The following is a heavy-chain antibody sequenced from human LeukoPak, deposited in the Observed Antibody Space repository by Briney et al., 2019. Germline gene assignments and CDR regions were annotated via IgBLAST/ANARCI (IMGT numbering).Heavy chain of an antibody. D-gene: IGHD3-22*01. CDR2: INPNSGGT. CDR3: ARVYDSSGYYGFDY. CDR1: GYTFTGYY. Sequence: ASVKVSCKASGYTFTGYYMHWVRQAPGQGLEWMGWINPNSGGTNYAQKFQGRVTMTRDTSISTAYIELSRLRSDDTAVYYCARVYDSSGYYGFDYWGQGTLVTVSS. J-gene: IGHJ4*02. V-gene: IGHV1-2*02.